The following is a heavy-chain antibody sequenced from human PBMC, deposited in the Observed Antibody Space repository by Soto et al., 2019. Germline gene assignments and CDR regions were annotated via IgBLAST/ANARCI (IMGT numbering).Heavy chain of an antibody. J-gene: IGHJ5*02. CDR2: IYYSGST. V-gene: IGHV4-31*03. CDR3: ARGYYDFWSGPRWFDP. Sequence: KPSETLSLTCTVSGGSISSGGYYWSWIRQHPGKGLEWIGYIYYSGSTYYNPSLKSRVTISVDTSKNQFSLKLSSVTAADTAVYYCARGYYDFWSGPRWFDPWGQGTLVTSPQ. CDR1: GGSISSGGYY. D-gene: IGHD3-3*01.